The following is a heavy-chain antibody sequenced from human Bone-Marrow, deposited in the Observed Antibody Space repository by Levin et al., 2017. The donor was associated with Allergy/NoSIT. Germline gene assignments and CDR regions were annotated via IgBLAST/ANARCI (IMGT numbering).Heavy chain of an antibody. CDR1: GFTFRSYD. Sequence: RGVLKISCAASGFTFRSYDMHWVRQATGKGLECVSTIGTAADTYYPDSVRGRFTITRDNAKNSLYLQMNGLSAGDTAVYYCARYNYAYNAFDIWGQGTMVTVSS. CDR2: IGTAADT. D-gene: IGHD3-10*01. CDR3: ARYNYAYNAFDI. V-gene: IGHV3-13*01. J-gene: IGHJ3*02.